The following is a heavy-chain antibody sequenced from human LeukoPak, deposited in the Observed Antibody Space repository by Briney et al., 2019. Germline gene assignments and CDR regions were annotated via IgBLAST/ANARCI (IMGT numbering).Heavy chain of an antibody. CDR1: GGTFRSYT. V-gene: IGHV1-69*02. D-gene: IGHD2-2*01. J-gene: IGHJ3*02. CDR3: DSRLVGGDAFDI. CDR2: IIPILGIA. Sequence: GASGKVSCKASGGTFRSYTISWVRQAPGQGLEWMGRIIPILGIANYAQKFQGRVTITADKSTSTAYMELSSLRSEDTAVYYCDSRLVGGDAFDIWGQGTMVTVSS.